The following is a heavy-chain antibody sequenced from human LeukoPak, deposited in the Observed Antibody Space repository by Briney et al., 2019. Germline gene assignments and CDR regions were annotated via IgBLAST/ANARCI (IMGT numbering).Heavy chain of an antibody. CDR1: GFTFSSYS. D-gene: IGHD5-12*01. V-gene: IGHV3-9*01. Sequence: GGSLRLSCAASGFTFSSYSMNWVRHAPGKGLEWVSGISWNSGSIGYADSVKGRFTISRDNAKNSLYLQMNSLRAEDTALYYCAKDSLLYSGYVLDYWGQGTLVTVSS. CDR2: ISWNSGSI. CDR3: AKDSLLYSGYVLDY. J-gene: IGHJ4*02.